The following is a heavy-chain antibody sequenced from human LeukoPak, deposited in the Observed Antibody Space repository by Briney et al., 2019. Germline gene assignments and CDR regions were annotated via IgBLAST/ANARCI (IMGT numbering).Heavy chain of an antibody. CDR1: GGXFRGYY. D-gene: IGHD2-2*01. CDR3: ASTERCSTTCPLDY. Sequence: SETLSLTCAVYGGXFRGYYRSWIRQPPGKGLKWIGEINHSGSTNYNPSLKSRVTISLDTSMKKFSLKLNSVTAADTAVYYCASTERCSTTCPLDYWGQGTLVTVSS. V-gene: IGHV4-34*01. CDR2: INHSGST. J-gene: IGHJ4*02.